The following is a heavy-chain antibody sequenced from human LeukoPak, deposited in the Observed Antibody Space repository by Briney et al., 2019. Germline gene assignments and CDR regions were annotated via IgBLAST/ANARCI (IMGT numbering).Heavy chain of an antibody. Sequence: PSETLSLTCTVSGVSVSSSNYYWGWLRQPPGKGLEWIGNIYYDGSTYYNPSLKSRVSISVDTSKNQFSLKLSSVTAADTALYYCAATLGYCNLNSCLNWFDPWGQGTLVTVSS. CDR1: GVSVSSSNYY. CDR2: IYYDGST. J-gene: IGHJ5*02. D-gene: IGHD2-15*01. CDR3: AATLGYCNLNSCLNWFDP. V-gene: IGHV4-39*01.